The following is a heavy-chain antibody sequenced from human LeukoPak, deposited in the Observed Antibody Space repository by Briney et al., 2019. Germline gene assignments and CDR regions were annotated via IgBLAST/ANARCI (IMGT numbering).Heavy chain of an antibody. CDR3: ARVLTHITMIVVVITGWFDP. D-gene: IGHD3-22*01. CDR2: IVVGSGNT. J-gene: IGHJ5*02. CDR1: GFTFTSSA. Sequence: ASVKVSCKASGFTFTSSAMQWVRQARGQRLEWIGWIVVGSGNTNYAQKFQERVTITRDMSTSTAYMELRSLRSDDTAVYYCARVLTHITMIVVVITGWFDPWGQGTLVTVSS. V-gene: IGHV1-58*02.